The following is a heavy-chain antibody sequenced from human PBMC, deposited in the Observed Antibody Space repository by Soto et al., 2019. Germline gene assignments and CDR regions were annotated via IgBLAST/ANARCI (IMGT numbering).Heavy chain of an antibody. J-gene: IGHJ4*02. CDR2: ISNDGSNK. CDR3: AKVFSYSVIDY. Sequence: QVQLVESGGGVVQPGRSLRLSCAASGFTFSTYGMHWVRQAPGKGLEWVAVISNDGSNKYYAYSVKGRFTISRDNYQNTLYLQMSSLISQYTAVYYCAKVFSYSVIDYWGQGTMVTVSS. D-gene: IGHD5-18*01. V-gene: IGHV3-30*18. CDR1: GFTFSTYG.